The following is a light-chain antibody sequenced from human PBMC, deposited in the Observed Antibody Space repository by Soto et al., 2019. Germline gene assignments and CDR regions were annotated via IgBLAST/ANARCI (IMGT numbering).Light chain of an antibody. Sequence: QSALTQPASVSGSPGQSITISCTGTTSDVGGYDYVSWYQQHPGRAPKIIIYEVSRRPSGVSDRFSGSKSGNTASLSISGLQAEDEADYYCISYTTDTTVVFGGGIQLTVL. V-gene: IGLV2-14*01. CDR1: TSDVGGYDY. CDR3: ISYTTDTTVV. J-gene: IGLJ2*01. CDR2: EVS.